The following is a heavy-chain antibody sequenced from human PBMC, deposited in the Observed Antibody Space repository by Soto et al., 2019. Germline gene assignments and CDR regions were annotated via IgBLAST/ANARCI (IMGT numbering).Heavy chain of an antibody. V-gene: IGHV4-61*01. Sequence: SETLSLTCTVSGGSVSSGSYYWSWIRQPPGKGLEWIGYIYYSGSTNYNPSLKSRVTISVDTSKNQFSLKLSSVTAADTAVYYCAREKYSSSWYSYGVDYYYGMAVWGQGTTVTVSS. CDR1: GGSVSSGSYY. J-gene: IGHJ6*02. CDR2: IYYSGST. CDR3: AREKYSSSWYSYGVDYYYGMAV. D-gene: IGHD6-13*01.